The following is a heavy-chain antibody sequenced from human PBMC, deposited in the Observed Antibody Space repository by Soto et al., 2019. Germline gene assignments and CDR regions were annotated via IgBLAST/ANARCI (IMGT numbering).Heavy chain of an antibody. J-gene: IGHJ5*02. Sequence: QVQLVQSGAEVKKPGSSVKVSCKASGYTFTTFGISWVRQAPGQGLEWLGGIIPVFAKTTYAQKFRGRITLNAEEATSTAYMELSRRTSDDTAIYYCAREGGGEYDSASYKPWWFDPWGHGTLVTVSS. CDR3: AREGGGEYDSASYKPWWFDP. CDR2: IIPVFAKT. CDR1: GYTFTTFG. D-gene: IGHD2-21*01. V-gene: IGHV1-69*01.